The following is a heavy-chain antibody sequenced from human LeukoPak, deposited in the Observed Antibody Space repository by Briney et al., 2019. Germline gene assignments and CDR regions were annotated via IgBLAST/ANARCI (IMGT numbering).Heavy chain of an antibody. J-gene: IGHJ4*02. V-gene: IGHV1-8*01. CDR1: GYTFTSYD. Sequence: ASVKVSCKASGYTFTSYDINWVRQATGQGLEWMGWMNPNSGNTGYAQKFQGRVTMTRNTSISTAYMELSSLRSEDTAVYYCARGSTYYDILTGYSHFDYWGQGTLVTVSS. D-gene: IGHD3-9*01. CDR3: ARGSTYYDILTGYSHFDY. CDR2: MNPNSGNT.